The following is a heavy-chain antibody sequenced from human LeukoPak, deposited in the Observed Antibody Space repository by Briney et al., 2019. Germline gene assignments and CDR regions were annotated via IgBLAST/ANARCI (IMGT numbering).Heavy chain of an antibody. J-gene: IGHJ6*02. D-gene: IGHD3-10*01. CDR2: LNSDETNT. V-gene: IGHV3-74*01. CDR1: GFTFTNYW. CDR3: ARGGLMGYYYSGMDV. Sequence: PGGSLRLSCAASGFTFTNYWMHWVRQAPGKGLVWVSRLNSDETNTNYADSVKGRFTISRDNAKNTLYLQMNSLRAEDTAVYYCARGGLMGYYYSGMDVWGQGTTVTVSS.